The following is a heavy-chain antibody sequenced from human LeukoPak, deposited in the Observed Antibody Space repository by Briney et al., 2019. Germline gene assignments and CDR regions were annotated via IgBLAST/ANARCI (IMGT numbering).Heavy chain of an antibody. Sequence: GGSLRLSCAASGFTFSSYWMHWVRQAPGKGLVWVSRINSDGSSTSYADSVKGRFTISRDNAKNTLYLQMNSLRAEDTAVYYCAKSQRWSRSREYFQHWGQGTLVTVSS. J-gene: IGHJ1*01. D-gene: IGHD4-23*01. CDR3: AKSQRWSRSREYFQH. V-gene: IGHV3-74*01. CDR2: INSDGSST. CDR1: GFTFSSYW.